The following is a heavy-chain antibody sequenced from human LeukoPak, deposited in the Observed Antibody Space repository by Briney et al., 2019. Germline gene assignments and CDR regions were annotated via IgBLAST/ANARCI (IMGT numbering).Heavy chain of an antibody. CDR3: ARDMIAVRPNWFDP. J-gene: IGHJ5*02. Sequence: ASVKVSCKASGYSFTTYGITWVRQAPGQGLEWMGRISAYNGNTNYAQKLQGRVSMTTDSSTNTAYMELRSLRSDDTAIYYCARDMIAVRPNWFDPWGQGTLVTVSS. V-gene: IGHV1-18*01. D-gene: IGHD6-6*01. CDR1: GYSFTTYG. CDR2: ISAYNGNT.